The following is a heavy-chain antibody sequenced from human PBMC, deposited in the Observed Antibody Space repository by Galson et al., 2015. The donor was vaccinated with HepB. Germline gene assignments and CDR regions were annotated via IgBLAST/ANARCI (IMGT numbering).Heavy chain of an antibody. D-gene: IGHD6-19*01. J-gene: IGHJ4*02. CDR3: AKDPFLYSALAGTMAGFDY. V-gene: IGHV3-30*18. CDR1: FSNYG. CDR2: ISYDGSNK. Sequence: FSNYGMHWVRQAPGKGLEWVAVISYDGSNKYYADSVKGRFTISRDNSKNTLYLQMNSLRAEDTALYYCAKDPFLYSALAGTMAGFDYWGQGTLVTVSS.